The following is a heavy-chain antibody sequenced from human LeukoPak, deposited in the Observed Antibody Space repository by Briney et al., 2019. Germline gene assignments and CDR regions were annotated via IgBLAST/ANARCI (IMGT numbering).Heavy chain of an antibody. CDR3: ARDRSGSGSYYYFDP. CDR1: GVPVNSYY. CDR2: IYYSGNT. Sequence: PSETLSLTCTASGVPVNSYYWSWIRQPPGKGLEWIGYIYYSGNTNYNPSLESRVTISVDTSKNQFSLKLKSLTAADTAVYYCARDRSGSGSYYYFDPWGQGTLVTVSS. D-gene: IGHD1-26*01. J-gene: IGHJ5*02. V-gene: IGHV4-59*02.